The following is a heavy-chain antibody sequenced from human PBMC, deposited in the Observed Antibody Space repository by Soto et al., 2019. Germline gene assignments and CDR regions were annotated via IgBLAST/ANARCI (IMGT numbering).Heavy chain of an antibody. D-gene: IGHD5-12*01. CDR3: ARGHGYNYKFDY. V-gene: IGHV1-8*01. Sequence: ASVKVSCKASGYTFTMYDINCVLQATGQGLEWMGWMNPNSGNTGYAQKFQGRVTMTRNTSISTAYMELSSLRSEDTAVYYCARGHGYNYKFDYWGQGTLVTVSS. J-gene: IGHJ4*02. CDR2: MNPNSGNT. CDR1: GYTFTMYD.